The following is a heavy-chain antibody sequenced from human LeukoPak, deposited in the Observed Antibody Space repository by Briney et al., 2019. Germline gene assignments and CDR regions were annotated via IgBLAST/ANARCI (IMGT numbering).Heavy chain of an antibody. D-gene: IGHD3-3*01. Sequence: GGSLRLSCAASGFTFSSYSMNWVRQAPGKGLEWVSSISSSSSYIYYADSVKGRFTISRDNAKNSLYLQMNSLRAEDTAVYYCARDGAWAIFGVVSRNDAFDIWGQGTMSPSLQ. V-gene: IGHV3-21*01. CDR1: GFTFSSYS. CDR2: ISSSSSYI. J-gene: IGHJ3*02. CDR3: ARDGAWAIFGVVSRNDAFDI.